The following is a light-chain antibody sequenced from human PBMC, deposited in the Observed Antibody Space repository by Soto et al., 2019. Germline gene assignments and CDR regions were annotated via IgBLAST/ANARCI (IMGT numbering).Light chain of an antibody. J-gene: IGKJ5*01. CDR2: DAS. Sequence: EIVLTQSPATLSLSPGERATLSCRASQSVSSYLAWYQQKPGQAPRLLIYDASNRATGIPARFSGSGSATDFTLTISCLEPEDFAVYYCQQRSNWFTFGQGTRLEIE. V-gene: IGKV3-11*01. CDR3: QQRSNWFT. CDR1: QSVSSY.